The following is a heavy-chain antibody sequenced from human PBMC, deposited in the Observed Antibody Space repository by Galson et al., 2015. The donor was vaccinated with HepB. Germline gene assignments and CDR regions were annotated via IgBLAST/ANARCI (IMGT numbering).Heavy chain of an antibody. D-gene: IGHD6-6*01. CDR2: ISGSGGST. J-gene: IGHJ4*02. CDR1: GFTFSSYA. Sequence: SLRLSCAASGFTFSSYAMSWVRQAPGKGLEWVSAISGSGGSTYYADSVKGRFTISRDNSKNTLYLQMNSLRAEDTAVYYCAKDLALYSSSSGYDYWGQGTLVTVSS. CDR3: AKDLALYSSSSGYDY. V-gene: IGHV3-23*01.